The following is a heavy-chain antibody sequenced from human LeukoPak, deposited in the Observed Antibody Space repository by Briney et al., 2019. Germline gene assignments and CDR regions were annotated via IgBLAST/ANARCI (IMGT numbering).Heavy chain of an antibody. CDR3: ARDSPKGRYAFDI. D-gene: IGHD3-10*01. Sequence: PGGSLRLSCAASGFTFSSYAMSWVRQAPGKGLEWVSVIYSGGSTYYADSVKGRFTISRDNSKNTLYLQMNSLRAEDTAVYYCARDSPKGRYAFDIWGQGTMVTVSS. CDR1: GFTFSSYA. V-gene: IGHV3-53*01. J-gene: IGHJ3*02. CDR2: IYSGGST.